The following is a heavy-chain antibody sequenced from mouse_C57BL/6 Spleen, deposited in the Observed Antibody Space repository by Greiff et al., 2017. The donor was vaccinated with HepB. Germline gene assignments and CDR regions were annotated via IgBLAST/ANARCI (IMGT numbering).Heavy chain of an antibody. CDR3: ARRDLTGKDWYFDV. D-gene: IGHD4-1*01. CDR2: IDPSDSYT. Sequence: VQLQQPGAELVMPGASVKLSCKASGYTFTSYWMHWVKQRPGQGLEWIGEIDPSDSYTNYNQKFKGKSTLTVDKSSSTAYMQLSSLTSEDSAVYYCARRDLTGKDWYFDVWGTGTTVTVSS. J-gene: IGHJ1*03. V-gene: IGHV1-69*01. CDR1: GYTFTSYW.